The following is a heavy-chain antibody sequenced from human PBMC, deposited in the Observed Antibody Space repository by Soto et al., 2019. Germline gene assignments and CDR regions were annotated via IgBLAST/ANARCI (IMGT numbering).Heavy chain of an antibody. Sequence: GSLRLSCTTSGFTFGDYAVSWFRQAPGKGLECVGFIRSKAYGETTEYAASVKGRFTISRDDSNSIAYLQMNSLKTEDTAVYYCQYQLLTYYYGMDVWGQGTTVTVSS. V-gene: IGHV3-49*03. CDR1: GFTFGDYA. CDR2: IRSKAYGETT. J-gene: IGHJ6*02. CDR3: QYQLLTYYYGMDV. D-gene: IGHD2-2*01.